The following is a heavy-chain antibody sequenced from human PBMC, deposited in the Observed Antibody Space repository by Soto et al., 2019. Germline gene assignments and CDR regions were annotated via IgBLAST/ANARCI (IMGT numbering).Heavy chain of an antibody. Sequence: ASVKVSCKASGYTFTGYYMHCVRQAPGQGLEWMGWINPNSGGTNYAQKFQGWVTMTRDTSISTAYMELSRLRSDDTAVYYCARGPHYYYYGMDVWGQGTTVTVSS. CDR1: GYTFTGYY. V-gene: IGHV1-2*04. CDR3: ARGPHYYYYGMDV. J-gene: IGHJ6*02. CDR2: INPNSGGT.